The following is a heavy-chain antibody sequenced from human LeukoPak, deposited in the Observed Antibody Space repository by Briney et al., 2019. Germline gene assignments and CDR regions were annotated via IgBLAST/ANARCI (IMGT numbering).Heavy chain of an antibody. Sequence: GGSLTLSCAASGFTFSSYSMNWVRQAPGKGLEWVSFISSSSNYIYYADSVKGRFTISRDNANNSLYLQMNSLRAEDTAVYYCARGGATVATPDYWGQGTLVTVSS. CDR1: GFTFSSYS. J-gene: IGHJ4*02. CDR2: ISSSSNYI. CDR3: ARGGATVATPDY. V-gene: IGHV3-21*01. D-gene: IGHD4-23*01.